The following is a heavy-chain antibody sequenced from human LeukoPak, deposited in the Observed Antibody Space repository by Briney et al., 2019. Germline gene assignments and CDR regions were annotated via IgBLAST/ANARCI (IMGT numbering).Heavy chain of an antibody. CDR2: IYYSGST. CDR3: ARGPVVITTFDY. Sequence: SETLSLTCTVSGGSISSSNYYLGWIRQPPGRGLEWIGSIYYSGSTYYNPSLKSRVTISVDTSKNQFSLKLSSVTAADTAVYYCARGPVVITTFDYWGQGTLVTVSS. J-gene: IGHJ4*02. CDR1: GGSISSSNYY. D-gene: IGHD3-22*01. V-gene: IGHV4-39*07.